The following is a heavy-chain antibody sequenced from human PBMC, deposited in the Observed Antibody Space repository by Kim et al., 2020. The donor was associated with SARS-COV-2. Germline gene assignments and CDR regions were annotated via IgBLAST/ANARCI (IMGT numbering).Heavy chain of an antibody. Sequence: SVKVSCKASGGTFSSYAISWVRQAPGQGLEWMGRIIPILGIANYAQKFQGRVTITADKSTSTAYMELSSLRSEDTAVYYCARDFPRSLDVFWSGYFDYW. J-gene: IGHJ4*01. V-gene: IGHV1-69*04. CDR2: IIPILGIA. CDR3: ARDFPRSLDVFWSGYFDY. D-gene: IGHD3-3*01. CDR1: GGTFSSYA.